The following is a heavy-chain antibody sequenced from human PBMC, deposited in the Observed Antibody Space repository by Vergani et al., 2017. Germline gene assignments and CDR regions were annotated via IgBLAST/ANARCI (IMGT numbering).Heavy chain of an antibody. V-gene: IGHV1-24*01. D-gene: IGHD2-2*02. CDR1: GYTLTELS. CDR3: ATLYCSSTSCYTGSHWFDP. Sequence: QVQLVQSGAEVKKPGASVKVSCKVSGYTLTELSMHWVRQAPGKGLEWMGGFDPEDGETIYAQKFQGRVTMTEDTSTDTAYMELSSLRSEDTAVYYCATLYCSSTSCYTGSHWFDPWGQGTLVTVSS. CDR2: FDPEDGET. J-gene: IGHJ5*02.